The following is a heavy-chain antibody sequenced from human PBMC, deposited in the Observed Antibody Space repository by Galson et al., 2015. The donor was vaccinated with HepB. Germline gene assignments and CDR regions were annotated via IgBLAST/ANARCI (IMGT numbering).Heavy chain of an antibody. CDR1: GFTFSTYW. V-gene: IGHV3-74*01. J-gene: IGHJ4*02. CDR2: INSDGVTT. Sequence: SLRLSCAVSGFTFSTYWMHWVRQAPGKGLVWVSRINSDGVTTSYADSLKGRFTISRDNAKNTLYLQMHSLRAEDTAVYYCARPSDYYDSSSYYPIDYWGQGTLVTVSS. CDR3: ARPSDYYDSSSYYPIDY. D-gene: IGHD3-22*01.